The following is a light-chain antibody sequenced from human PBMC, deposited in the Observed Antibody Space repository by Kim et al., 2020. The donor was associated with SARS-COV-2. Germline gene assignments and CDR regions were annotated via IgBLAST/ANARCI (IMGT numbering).Light chain of an antibody. CDR2: QDI. CDR3: QAWDSSTAV. Sequence: VSPGQTASITCSGDKLGDKYACCYQQKPGQSPVLVIYQDIERPSGIPERFSGSNSGNTATLTISGTQAMDEADYYCQAWDSSTAVFGGGTQLTVL. CDR1: KLGDKY. J-gene: IGLJ2*01. V-gene: IGLV3-1*01.